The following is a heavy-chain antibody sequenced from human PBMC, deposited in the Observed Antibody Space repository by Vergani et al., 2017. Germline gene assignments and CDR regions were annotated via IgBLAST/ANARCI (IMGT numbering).Heavy chain of an antibody. CDR3: ARDFLTSVTTLDSYYMGV. V-gene: IGHV3-30*03. D-gene: IGHD1-1*01. CDR1: GFPFSDYG. J-gene: IGHJ6*03. Sequence: QVQLVESGGGEVQPGRSLRLSCSAAGFPFSDYGVHWVRQAPGKGLEWVSVISYDGNKKNYADSVKGRFTISRDNSKNTPYLEINALRAEDTAEYYCARDFLTSVTTLDSYYMGVWGKGTTVTVSS. CDR2: ISYDGNKK.